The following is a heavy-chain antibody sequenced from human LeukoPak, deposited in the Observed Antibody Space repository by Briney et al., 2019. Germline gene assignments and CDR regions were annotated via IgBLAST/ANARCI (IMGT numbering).Heavy chain of an antibody. CDR2: IKSELDGGTT. CDR1: GFTMRNDF. J-gene: IGHJ3*02. V-gene: IGHV3-15*01. CDR3: ALAWFGESRDGLDI. Sequence: GGSLRLSCAGSGFTMRNDFMTWVRQARGKGLEWVGRIKSELDGGTTDYAAPVKGRFAISRDSTNTLYLQMNSLKTEDTAIYYCALAWFGESRDGLDIWGHGTTVAVSS. D-gene: IGHD3-10*01.